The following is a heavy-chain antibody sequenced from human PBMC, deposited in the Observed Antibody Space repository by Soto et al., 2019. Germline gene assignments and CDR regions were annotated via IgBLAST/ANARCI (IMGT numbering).Heavy chain of an antibody. CDR1: GGSISSSSYY. CDR3: ARRGSSWLHYGMDV. D-gene: IGHD6-13*01. V-gene: IGHV4-39*01. J-gene: IGHJ6*02. CDR2: IYYSGST. Sequence: SETLSLTCTVSGGSISSSSYYWGWIRQPPGKGLEWIGSIYYSGSTYYNPSLKSRVTISVDTSKNQFSLKLSSVTAADTAVYYCARRGSSWLHYGMDVWGQGTTVTVS.